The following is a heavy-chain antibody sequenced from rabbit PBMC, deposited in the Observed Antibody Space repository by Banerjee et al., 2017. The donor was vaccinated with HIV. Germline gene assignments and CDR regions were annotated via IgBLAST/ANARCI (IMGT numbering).Heavy chain of an antibody. CDR2: IYTGSGST. CDR1: GFSFSSSDY. J-gene: IGHJ6*01. CDR3: AKYSNYYGMDL. Sequence: QSLEESGGDLVKPGASLTLTCKASGFSFSSSDYMSWVRQAPGKGLEWIASIYTGSGSTYYASWAKGRFTISKTSSTTVTLQLTSLTAADTATYFCAKYSNYYGMDLWGPGTLVTVS. V-gene: IGHV1S40*01.